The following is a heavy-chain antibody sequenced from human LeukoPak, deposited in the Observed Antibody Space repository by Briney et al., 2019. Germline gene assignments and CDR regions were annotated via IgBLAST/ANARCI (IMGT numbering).Heavy chain of an antibody. V-gene: IGHV3-30*02. Sequence: GGSLRLSCAASGFTVSSNYMSWVRQAPGKGLEWVAFIRYDERNKYYSDSVKGRFTISRDNSKNTLYLQMNSLRAEDTAVYYCAKDVSRILTGARNYFDSWGQGTLVTVSS. D-gene: IGHD3-9*01. CDR2: IRYDERNK. CDR1: GFTVSSNY. J-gene: IGHJ4*02. CDR3: AKDVSRILTGARNYFDS.